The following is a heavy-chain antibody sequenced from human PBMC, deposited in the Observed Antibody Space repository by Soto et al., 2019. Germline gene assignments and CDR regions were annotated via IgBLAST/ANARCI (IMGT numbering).Heavy chain of an antibody. Sequence: QVQLVESGGGVVQPGRSLRLSCAASGFTFSSYGMHWVRQAPGKGLEWVAGISYAGSNKYYADSVKGRFTISRDNSKNALYLQMNSLRAEDTAVYYCAKEGRDYYDSSGYYPDAFDIWGQGTMVTVSS. CDR1: GFTFSSYG. V-gene: IGHV3-30*18. CDR2: ISYAGSNK. D-gene: IGHD3-22*01. J-gene: IGHJ3*02. CDR3: AKEGRDYYDSSGYYPDAFDI.